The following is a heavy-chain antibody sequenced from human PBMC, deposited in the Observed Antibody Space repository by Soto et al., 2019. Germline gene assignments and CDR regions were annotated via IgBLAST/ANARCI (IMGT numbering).Heavy chain of an antibody. CDR3: VRTARQGAVAPHWFDR. Sequence: SETLSLTCTVSGASIRSTDYYWSWIRQAPGQGLEWIGYVYYTWSTYYNPSLMSRLTISVDTSKNQFSLKLTSVTAAETAVYYCVRTARQGAVAPHWFDRWGQGTQVTVSS. CDR1: GASIRSTDYY. J-gene: IGHJ5*02. CDR2: VYYTWST. D-gene: IGHD2-21*02. V-gene: IGHV4-30-4*01.